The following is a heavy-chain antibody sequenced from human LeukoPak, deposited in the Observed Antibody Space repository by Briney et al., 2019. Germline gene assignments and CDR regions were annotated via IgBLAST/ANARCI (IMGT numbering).Heavy chain of an antibody. V-gene: IGHV1-8*03. J-gene: IGHJ5*02. Sequence: ASVKVSCKASGYTFTSYDINWVRQATGQGLEWMGWMNPNSGNTGYAQKFQGRVTITRNTSISTAYMELGSLRSEDTAVYYCARTAALSLSPMHNWFDPWGQGTLVTVSS. CDR1: GYTFTSYD. CDR2: MNPNSGNT. D-gene: IGHD6-6*01. CDR3: ARTAALSLSPMHNWFDP.